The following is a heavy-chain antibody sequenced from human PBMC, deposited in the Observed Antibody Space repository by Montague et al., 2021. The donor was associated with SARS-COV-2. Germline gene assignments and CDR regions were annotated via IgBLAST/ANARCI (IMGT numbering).Heavy chain of an antibody. Sequence: SETLSLTCAVYGGSLSGYYWSWIRQPPGEGLEWIAEISHSGSTSYNPSLKSRVTISVDTSKNQFSLKLSSATAADTAVYYCARVPYRLLFVPRYYGIDVWGQGTTVTVPS. CDR2: ISHSGST. V-gene: IGHV4-34*01. D-gene: IGHD2-2*01. CDR1: GGSLSGYY. J-gene: IGHJ6*02. CDR3: ARVPYRLLFVPRYYGIDV.